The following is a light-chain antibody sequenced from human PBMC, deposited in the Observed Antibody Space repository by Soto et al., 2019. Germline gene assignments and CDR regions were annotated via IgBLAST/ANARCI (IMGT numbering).Light chain of an antibody. V-gene: IGKV3-20*01. CDR2: RAS. CDR3: QQYGSTTYT. CDR1: QSVSNNY. Sequence: EIVLTQSPGTLSLSPGERATLSCRASQSVSNNYLAWYQQKPGQAPRLLIYRASSRATGIPDRFSGSGSGTDFTLTISRLEPEDLAVYYCQQYGSTTYTFGQGTELEIK. J-gene: IGKJ2*01.